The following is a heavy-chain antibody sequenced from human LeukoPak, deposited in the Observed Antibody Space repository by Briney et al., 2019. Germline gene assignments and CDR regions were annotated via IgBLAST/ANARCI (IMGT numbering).Heavy chain of an antibody. CDR1: GYTFTGYY. J-gene: IGHJ4*02. CDR3: ARESGSYHGNDY. V-gene: IGHV1-2*06. D-gene: IGHD1-26*01. CDR2: INPNNGGT. Sequence: ASVKVSCKASGYTFTGYYMHWVRQAPGQGLEWMGRINPNNGGTNYAQKFQGRVTMTGDTSISTAYMELSSLRSDDTAVYYCARESGSYHGNDYWGQGTLVTVSS.